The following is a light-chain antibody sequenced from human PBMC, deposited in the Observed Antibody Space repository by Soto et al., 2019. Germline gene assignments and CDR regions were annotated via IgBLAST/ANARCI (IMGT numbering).Light chain of an antibody. CDR3: QQRSNWPRYT. CDR2: DAS. J-gene: IGKJ2*01. Sequence: EIVLTQSPATLSLSPGERASLSCRASQSVSSYLAWYQQKPGQAPRLLISDASYRATGIPARFSGSGSGTDFTLTISSLEPEDFAVYYGQQRSNWPRYTFGQGTKLEIK. CDR1: QSVSSY. V-gene: IGKV3-11*01.